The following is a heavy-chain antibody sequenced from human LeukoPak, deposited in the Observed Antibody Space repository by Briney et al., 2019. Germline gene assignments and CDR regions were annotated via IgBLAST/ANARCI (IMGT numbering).Heavy chain of an antibody. Sequence: SQTLSLTCAVYDGSFSGYYCSWIRHPPGKGLEWIGDIKPSGSTNYNPSLKSRVTISVDTSKNQFSLKLSSVTAADTAVYYCARSSSDYATDYFDYWGQGTLVTVSS. CDR1: DGSFSGYY. CDR2: IKPSGST. CDR3: ARSSSDYATDYFDY. V-gene: IGHV4-34*01. J-gene: IGHJ4*02. D-gene: IGHD4-17*01.